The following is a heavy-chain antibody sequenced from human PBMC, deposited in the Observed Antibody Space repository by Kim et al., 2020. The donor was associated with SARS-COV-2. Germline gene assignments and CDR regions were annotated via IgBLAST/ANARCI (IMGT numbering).Heavy chain of an antibody. CDR3: LRSIRKSAVTRYWFDP. Sequence: SETLSLTCTVSGASITTFSWAWIRQSAGKGLEWIGHIYTTGTTTYNPSLTSRLTISRDTSKNQFSLKLTSVTAADTAIYYCLRSIRKSAVTRYWFDPWG. CDR1: GASITTFS. CDR2: IYTTGTT. D-gene: IGHD4-17*01. V-gene: IGHV4-4*07. J-gene: IGHJ5*02.